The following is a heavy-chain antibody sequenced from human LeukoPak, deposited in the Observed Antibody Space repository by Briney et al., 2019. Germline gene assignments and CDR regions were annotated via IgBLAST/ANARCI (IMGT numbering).Heavy chain of an antibody. J-gene: IGHJ6*03. CDR1: GLTVSSNY. V-gene: IGHV3-53*01. CDR3: ARQGVTVVTSYYYYYMDV. Sequence: GGSLRLSCAASGLTVSSNYMSWVRQAPGKGLEWVSVIYSGGSTYYADSVKGRFTISRDNSKNTLYLQMNSLRAKDTAVYYCARQGVTVVTSYYYYYMDVWGKGTTVTVSS. D-gene: IGHD4-23*01. CDR2: IYSGGST.